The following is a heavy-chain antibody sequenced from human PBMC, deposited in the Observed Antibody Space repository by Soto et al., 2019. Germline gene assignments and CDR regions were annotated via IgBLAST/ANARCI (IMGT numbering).Heavy chain of an antibody. V-gene: IGHV1-2*02. CDR1: GYTFTGYY. J-gene: IGHJ4*02. Sequence: ASVKVSCKASGYTFTGYYMHWVRQAPGQGLEWMGWINPNSGGTNYAQKFQGRVTMTRDTSISTAYMELSRLRSDDTAVYYCAARYCSGGSCFFDYWGQGTLVTVSS. CDR2: INPNSGGT. D-gene: IGHD2-15*01. CDR3: AARYCSGGSCFFDY.